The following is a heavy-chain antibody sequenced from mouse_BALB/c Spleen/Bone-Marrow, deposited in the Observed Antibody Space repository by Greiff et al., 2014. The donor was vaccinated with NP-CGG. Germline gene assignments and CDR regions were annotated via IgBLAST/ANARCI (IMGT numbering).Heavy chain of an antibody. CDR2: VYPGRGSI. Sequence: LQQPGSELVRPGASVKLSCKASGYTFTNYWIHWVKQRPGQGLEWIGNVYPGRGSINSDEKFKTKATLTVDTSSSTAYMHLNSLTSGDSAVYYCARRLRGYYAMDYWGQGTSVTVSS. D-gene: IGHD1-3*01. J-gene: IGHJ4*01. V-gene: IGHV1S22*01. CDR3: ARRLRGYYAMDY. CDR1: GYTFTNYW.